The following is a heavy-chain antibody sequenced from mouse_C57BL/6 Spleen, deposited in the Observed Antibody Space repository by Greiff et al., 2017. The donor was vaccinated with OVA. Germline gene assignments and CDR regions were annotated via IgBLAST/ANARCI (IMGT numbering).Heavy chain of an antibody. CDR2: IHPNSGST. CDR1: GYTFTSYW. D-gene: IGHD1-1*01. J-gene: IGHJ1*03. Sequence: QVQLQQPGAELVKPGASVKLSCKASGYTFTSYWMHWVKQRPGQGLEWLGMIHPNSGSTNYNEKFKSKATLTVDKSSSTAYMQLSSLTSEDSAVYYCARSPYGSSLYWYFDVWGTGTTVTVSS. V-gene: IGHV1-64*01. CDR3: ARSPYGSSLYWYFDV.